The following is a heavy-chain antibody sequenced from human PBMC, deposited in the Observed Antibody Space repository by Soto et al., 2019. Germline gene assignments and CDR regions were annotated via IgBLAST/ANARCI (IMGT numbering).Heavy chain of an antibody. CDR1: GFTFSDYA. CDR3: ATGGRKWLVTSDFNY. D-gene: IGHD6-19*01. Sequence: VQLVESGGGVVQPGRSLRLSCAASGFTFSDYAMHWVRQAPGKGLEWVAVVSHDGRNTHYADSVKGRFTISRASSKNTVSLEMTSLRAVDTAVYYCATGGRKWLVTSDFNYWGQGALVTVYS. V-gene: IGHV3-30*03. CDR2: VSHDGRNT. J-gene: IGHJ4*02.